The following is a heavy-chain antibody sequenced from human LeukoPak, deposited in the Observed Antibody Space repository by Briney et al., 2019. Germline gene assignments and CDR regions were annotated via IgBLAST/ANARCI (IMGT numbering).Heavy chain of an antibody. CDR3: ASGQYSSGSGDFDY. D-gene: IGHD6-19*01. V-gene: IGHV3-30-3*01. Sequence: GGSLRLSCAASGFTFSSYAMHWVRQARGKGLEWVAVISYDGSNKYYADSVKGRFTISRDNSKNTLYLQMNSLRAEDTAVYYCASGQYSSGSGDFDYWGQGTLVTVSS. CDR2: ISYDGSNK. CDR1: GFTFSSYA. J-gene: IGHJ4*02.